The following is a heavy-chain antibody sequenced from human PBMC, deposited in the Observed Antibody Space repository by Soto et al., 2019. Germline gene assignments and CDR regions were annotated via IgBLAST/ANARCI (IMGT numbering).Heavy chain of an antibody. CDR1: GGTFSSYA. V-gene: IGHV1-69*06. Sequence: SVKVSCKASGGTFSSYAISWVRQAPGQGLEWMGGIIPIFGTANYAQKFQGRVTMTEDTSTNTAYMELSSLRSEDTAVYYCATMRYSSGWYLSPWFDPWGQGTLVTVSS. CDR2: IIPIFGTA. CDR3: ATMRYSSGWYLSPWFDP. D-gene: IGHD6-19*01. J-gene: IGHJ5*02.